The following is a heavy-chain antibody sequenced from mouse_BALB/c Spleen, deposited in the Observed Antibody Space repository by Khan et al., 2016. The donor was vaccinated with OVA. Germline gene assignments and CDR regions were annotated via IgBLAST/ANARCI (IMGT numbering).Heavy chain of an antibody. V-gene: IGHV5-12-2*01. J-gene: IGHJ4*01. CDR1: GFTFSSNT. CDR2: ITNGGGNT. CDR3: ARIPTFITTALDY. Sequence: EVVLVESGGGLVQPGGSLKLSCAASGFTFSSNTMSWVRQTPEKRLEWVAYITNGGGNTYYPDTVKGRFTISRDNAKNTLYLQMSSLKSEDTAMYYCARIPTFITTALDYWGQGTSVTVSS. D-gene: IGHD1-2*01.